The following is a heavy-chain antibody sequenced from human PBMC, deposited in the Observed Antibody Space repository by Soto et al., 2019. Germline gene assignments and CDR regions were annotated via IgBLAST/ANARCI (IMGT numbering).Heavy chain of an antibody. CDR2: IRSGGIFM. CDR3: VRKHTSDATAYDNFDS. D-gene: IGHD3-9*01. CDR1: GFSFYDSD. V-gene: IGHV3-21*03. Sequence: EVQLVESGGGLVEPGGSLRLSCTGSGFSFYDSDMTWVRQAPGKGLEWVSSIRSGGIFMFYEESFKGRFTISRNNAKNSLVLQMNSLRAEKASIDYCVRKHTSDATAYDNFDSWAQRPLVTVSS. J-gene: IGHJ4*02.